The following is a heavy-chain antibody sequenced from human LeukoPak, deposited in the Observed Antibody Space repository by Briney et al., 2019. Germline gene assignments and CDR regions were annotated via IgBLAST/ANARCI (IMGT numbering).Heavy chain of an antibody. CDR3: ARSFDSSGFYFDY. CDR1: GGTFSSYA. V-gene: IGHV1-69*05. J-gene: IGHJ4*02. Sequence: SVKVSCKASGGTFSSYATSWVRQAPGQGLEWMGGIIPIFGTANYAQKFQGRVTITTDESTSTAYMELSSLRSEDTAVYYCARSFDSSGFYFDYWGQGTLVTVSS. D-gene: IGHD3-22*01. CDR2: IIPIFGTA.